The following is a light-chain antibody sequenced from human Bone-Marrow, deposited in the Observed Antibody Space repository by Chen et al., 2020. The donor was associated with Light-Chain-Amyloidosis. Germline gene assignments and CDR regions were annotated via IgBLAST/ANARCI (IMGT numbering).Light chain of an antibody. CDR1: SSDVGGYDL. Sequence: QSALTQPASVSGSPGQSITISCTGTSSDVGGYDLVSWYQQYPGKAPKLMIYEVTNRPSGISYRFSGSKSGNTASLTISGLQAEDEADYYCISHTSSGTLWVFGGGTKLTVL. V-gene: IGLV2-14*01. CDR3: ISHTSSGTLWV. J-gene: IGLJ3*02. CDR2: EVT.